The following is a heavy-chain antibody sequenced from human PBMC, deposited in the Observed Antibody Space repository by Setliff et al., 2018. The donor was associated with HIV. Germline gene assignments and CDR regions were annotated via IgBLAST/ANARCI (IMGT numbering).Heavy chain of an antibody. CDR2: STPILDTT. CDR1: GGTFSSYG. J-gene: IGHJ4*02. D-gene: IGHD2-8*01. V-gene: IGHV1-69*05. Sequence: SVKVSCKASGGTFSSYGITWVRQAPGQGLEWMGGSTPILDTTNYAQKFQGRVTITTDESTNTVYMELSSLRSDDTAVYYCARKAGYCPHGGCWSPLDYWGQGTLVTVSS. CDR3: ARKAGYCPHGGCWSPLDY.